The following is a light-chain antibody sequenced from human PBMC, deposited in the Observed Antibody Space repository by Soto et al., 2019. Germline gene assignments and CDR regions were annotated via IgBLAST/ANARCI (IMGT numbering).Light chain of an antibody. V-gene: IGKV3-20*01. CDR3: QQYGSSQYT. CDR2: GAS. Sequence: EIVLTQSPGTLSLSPGERATLSCRASQSVNNNYLAWSQQKPGQAPRLLIYGASSRATGIPDRFSGSGSGTDLTLTISRLEPEDCAVYYCQQYGSSQYTFGQGTKLEIK. J-gene: IGKJ2*01. CDR1: QSVNNNY.